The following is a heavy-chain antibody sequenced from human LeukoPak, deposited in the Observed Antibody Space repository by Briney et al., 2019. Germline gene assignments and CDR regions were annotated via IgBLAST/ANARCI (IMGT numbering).Heavy chain of an antibody. CDR1: GFTFSSYA. CDR2: IIPILGIA. CDR3: ARDMTTGYSSSWYDQFDY. D-gene: IGHD6-13*01. Sequence: GGSLRLSCVASGFTFSSYAISWVRQAPGQGLEWMGRIIPILGIANYAQKFQGRVTITADKSTSTAYMELSSLRSEDTAVYYCARDMTTGYSSSWYDQFDYWGQGTLVTVSS. V-gene: IGHV1-69*04. J-gene: IGHJ4*02.